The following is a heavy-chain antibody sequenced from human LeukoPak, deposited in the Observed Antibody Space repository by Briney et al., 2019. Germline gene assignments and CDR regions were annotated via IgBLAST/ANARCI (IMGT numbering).Heavy chain of an antibody. Sequence: SETLSLTCAVSGGSFSGHYWSWIRQSPGEGLEWIGEIDHSGNTNYNPSLKGRLTKSVDTSKSQFSLKLSSVTAADTAVYYCARDWGYSSGWYGGWFDPWGQGTLVTVSS. V-gene: IGHV4-34*01. J-gene: IGHJ5*02. CDR2: IDHSGNT. CDR1: GGSFSGHY. CDR3: ARDWGYSSGWYGGWFDP. D-gene: IGHD6-19*01.